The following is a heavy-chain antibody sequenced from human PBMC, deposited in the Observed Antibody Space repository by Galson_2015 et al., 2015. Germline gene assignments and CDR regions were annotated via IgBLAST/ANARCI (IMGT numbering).Heavy chain of an antibody. J-gene: IGHJ4*02. CDR1: GFTFSSYW. CDR2: INGDGTYT. Sequence: SLRLSCAASGFTFSSYWMYWVRQAPGKGLVWVSRINGDGTYTLDADSVKGRFTISRDNAKNTLFLQMKNLRVDDTAVYFCARDVGSRGSFWGQGTQVTVST. V-gene: IGHV3-74*01. CDR3: ARDVGSRGSF. D-gene: IGHD3-10*01.